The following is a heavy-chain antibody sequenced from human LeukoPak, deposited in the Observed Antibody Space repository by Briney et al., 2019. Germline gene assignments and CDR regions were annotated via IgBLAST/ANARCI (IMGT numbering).Heavy chain of an antibody. CDR2: ISYDGSNK. D-gene: IGHD3-22*01. CDR3: ARVHSSGYYYGSFDY. CDR1: GFTFSSYA. Sequence: QPGRSLRLSCAASGFTFSSYAMHWVRQAPGKGLEWVAVISYDGSNKYYADSVKGRFTISRDNSKNTLHLQMNSLRAEDTAVYYCARVHSSGYYYGSFDYWGQGTLVTVSS. J-gene: IGHJ4*02. V-gene: IGHV3-30*04.